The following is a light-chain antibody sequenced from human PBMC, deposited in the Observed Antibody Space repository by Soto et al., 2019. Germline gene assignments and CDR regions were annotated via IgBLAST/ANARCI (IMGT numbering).Light chain of an antibody. Sequence: EIVLTQSPGTLSLSPGERATLSCRASQSVSSSYLAWYQQKPGQAPRLLIYGASNRATGIPARFSGSGSGTDFTLTISRLEPEDFAVYYCQQYGSSPAITFGPGTKVDIK. J-gene: IGKJ3*01. V-gene: IGKV3-20*01. CDR1: QSVSSSY. CDR2: GAS. CDR3: QQYGSSPAIT.